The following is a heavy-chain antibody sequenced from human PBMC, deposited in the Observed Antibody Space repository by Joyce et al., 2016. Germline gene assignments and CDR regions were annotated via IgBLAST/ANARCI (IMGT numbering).Heavy chain of an antibody. CDR1: GFTFSSYA. Sequence: EVQLLESGGGLVQPGGSLRLSCAAPGFTFSSYAMSWVRQAPGKGLEWVSTISASGGSTYYADSVKGRFTISRDNSEDSLYLHMNSLRAEDTAVYYCATWAPTNYDFWSGYSYYFDNWGQGTLVTVSS. J-gene: IGHJ4*02. V-gene: IGHV3-23*01. CDR3: ATWAPTNYDFWSGYSYYFDN. CDR2: ISASGGST. D-gene: IGHD3-3*01.